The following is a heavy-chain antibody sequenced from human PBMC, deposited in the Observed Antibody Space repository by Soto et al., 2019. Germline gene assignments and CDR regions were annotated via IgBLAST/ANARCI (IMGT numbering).Heavy chain of an antibody. J-gene: IGHJ4*02. CDR2: ISGSGGST. V-gene: IGHV3-23*01. Sequence: EVQLLESGGGLVQPGGSLRLSCAASGFTFSSYAMSWVRQAPGKGLEWVAAISGSGGSTYYADSVKGRFTISRDNSKNTLYLQMNSLRAEDTAVYYCAKDPIFPMLHFDYWGQGTLVTVSS. CDR1: GFTFSSYA. D-gene: IGHD3-3*01. CDR3: AKDPIFPMLHFDY.